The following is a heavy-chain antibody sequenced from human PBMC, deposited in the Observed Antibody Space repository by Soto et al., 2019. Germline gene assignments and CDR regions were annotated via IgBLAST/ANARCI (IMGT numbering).Heavy chain of an antibody. CDR2: LSYDGTNK. D-gene: IGHD4-17*01. J-gene: IGHJ6*02. Sequence: QVQLVESGGGEVQPCRSRTISCAASGFPFSTYGMHWDRQTPGKGLEGVAVLSYDGTNKFYSDSVRGLFPIPRDNFKNTLTLQMNSLRAHDTAVYACAKDLQSYGDYDYYCYGMDVWGLGTRVTVSS. V-gene: IGHV3-30*18. CDR3: AKDLQSYGDYDYYCYGMDV. CDR1: GFPFSTYG.